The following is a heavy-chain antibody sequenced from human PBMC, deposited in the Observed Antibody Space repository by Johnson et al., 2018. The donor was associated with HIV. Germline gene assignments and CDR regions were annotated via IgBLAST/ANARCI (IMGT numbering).Heavy chain of an antibody. D-gene: IGHD6-19*01. CDR2: IYRGGST. Sequence: VQLVESGGGLVQPGGSLRLSCAASRFTFSSNDMSWVRQAPGKGLEWVSVIYRGGSTYYADSVKGRFTISRDNSKNTLYLQMNSLRAEDTAVYYCARFDSGWQWQGIDIWGQGTMVTVSS. CDR3: ARFDSGWQWQGIDI. CDR1: RFTFSSND. J-gene: IGHJ3*02. V-gene: IGHV3-66*02.